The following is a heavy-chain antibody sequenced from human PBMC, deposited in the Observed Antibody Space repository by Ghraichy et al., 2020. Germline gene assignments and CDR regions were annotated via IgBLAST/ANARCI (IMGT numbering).Heavy chain of an antibody. CDR1: GGSVSSNSYY. CDR2: FYYSGST. Sequence: SETLSLTCTVSGGSVSSNSYYWSWIRQPPGKGLEWIGYFYYSGSTNYSPSLKSRVTISVDTSKNQFSLKLSSVTAADTAVYYCARVGRGYYDSSGYYYPDALDIWGQGTMVTVST. J-gene: IGHJ3*02. CDR3: ARVGRGYYDSSGYYYPDALDI. D-gene: IGHD3-22*01. V-gene: IGHV4-61*01.